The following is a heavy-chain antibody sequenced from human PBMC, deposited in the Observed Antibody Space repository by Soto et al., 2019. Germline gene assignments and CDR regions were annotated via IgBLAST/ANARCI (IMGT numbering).Heavy chain of an antibody. V-gene: IGHV4-39*01. Sequence: SESLSLTCTVSGGSISSSSYYWGWIRQPPGKGLEWIGSIYYSGSTYYNPSLKRRVTISVDTSKNQSSLTLSSVTAADTAVYYCARHEGYGSGDYYYYYYMDVWGKGTTVTVSS. D-gene: IGHD3-10*01. CDR3: ARHEGYGSGDYYYYYYMDV. J-gene: IGHJ6*03. CDR1: GGSISSSSYY. CDR2: IYYSGST.